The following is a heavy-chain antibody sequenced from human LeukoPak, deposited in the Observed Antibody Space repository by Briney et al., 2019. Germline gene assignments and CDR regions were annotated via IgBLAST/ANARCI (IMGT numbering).Heavy chain of an antibody. CDR1: GDSINSDY. CDR3: ARVGGKTTINNAAFEI. V-gene: IGHV4-59*01. D-gene: IGHD4-4*01. CDR2: IYHTGST. J-gene: IGHJ3*02. Sequence: TPPETLSLTCTVSGDSINSDYWNWLRQPPGKGLEWIGYIYHTGSTNYNPSLRSRVTISVDTSKKHFSLKLTSVTAADTAIYYCARVGGKTTINNAAFEIWGQGTMVTVSS.